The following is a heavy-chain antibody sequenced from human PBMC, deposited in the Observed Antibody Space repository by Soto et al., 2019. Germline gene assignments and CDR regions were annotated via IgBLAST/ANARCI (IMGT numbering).Heavy chain of an antibody. CDR1: GFTFSNYA. V-gene: IGHV3-23*01. CDR2: ISGSGGST. CDR3: AKGFRADRRDIVVVVLYYYMDV. Sequence: ESGGGLVQPGGSLRLSCAASGFTFSNYAMSWVRQAPGKGLEWVSVISGSGGSTYYADSVKGRFTISRDNSKNTLYLQMNSLRAEDTAVYYCAKGFRADRRDIVVVVLYYYMDVWGKGTTVTVSS. J-gene: IGHJ6*03. D-gene: IGHD2-15*01.